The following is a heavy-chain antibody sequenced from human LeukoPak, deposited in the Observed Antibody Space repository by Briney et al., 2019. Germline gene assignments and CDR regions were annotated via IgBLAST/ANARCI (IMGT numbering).Heavy chain of an antibody. J-gene: IGHJ6*02. CDR2: NIPIFGTA. CDR3: ARDGSVVPAAISYYYYGMDV. CDR1: GGTFSSYA. Sequence: SVKVSCKASGGTFSSYAISWVRQAPGQGLEWMGGNIPIFGTANYAQKFQGRVTITADESTSTAYMELSSLRSEDTAVYYCARDGSVVPAAISYYYYGMDVWGQGTTVTVSS. V-gene: IGHV1-69*13. D-gene: IGHD2-2*01.